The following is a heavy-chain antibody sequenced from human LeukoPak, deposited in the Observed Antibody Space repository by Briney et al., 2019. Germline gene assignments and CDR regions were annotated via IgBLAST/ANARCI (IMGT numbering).Heavy chain of an antibody. V-gene: IGHV4-59*08. D-gene: IGHD3-10*01. Sequence: SETLSLTCTVSGGSISSYYWSWIRQPPGKGLEWIGYIYYSGSTNYSPSLKSRLTISVDTSKNQFSLKLSSVTAADTAVYYCASRSGSFSDALDIWGQGTLVTVSS. CDR1: GGSISSYY. CDR2: IYYSGST. J-gene: IGHJ3*02. CDR3: ASRSGSFSDALDI.